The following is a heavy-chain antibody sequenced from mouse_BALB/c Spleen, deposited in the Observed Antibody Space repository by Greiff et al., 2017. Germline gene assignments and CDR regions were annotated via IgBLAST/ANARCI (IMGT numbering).Heavy chain of an antibody. Sequence: QVQLQQSGAELARPGASVKLSCKASGYTFTSYWMQWVKQRPGQGLEWIGAIYPGDGDTRYTQKFKGKATLTADTSSSTAYMQLSSLTSEDSAVYFCARDNYVSDWGQGTTLTVAA. CDR2: IYPGDGDT. CDR3: ARDNYVSD. D-gene: IGHD1-3*01. CDR1: GYTFTSYW. V-gene: IGHV1-87*01. J-gene: IGHJ2*01.